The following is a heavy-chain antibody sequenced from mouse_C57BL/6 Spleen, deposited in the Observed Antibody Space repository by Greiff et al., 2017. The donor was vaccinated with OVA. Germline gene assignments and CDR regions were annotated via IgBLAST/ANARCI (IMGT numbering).Heavy chain of an antibody. J-gene: IGHJ4*01. CDR2: INYDGSST. CDR3: AREGVYYYAMDY. Sequence: EVQVVESEGGLVQPGSSMKLSCTASGFTFSDYYMAWVRQVPEKGLEWVANINYDGSSTYYLDSLKSRFIISRDNAKNILYLQMSSLKSEDTATYYCAREGVYYYAMDYWGQGTSVTVSS. V-gene: IGHV5-16*01. CDR1: GFTFSDYY.